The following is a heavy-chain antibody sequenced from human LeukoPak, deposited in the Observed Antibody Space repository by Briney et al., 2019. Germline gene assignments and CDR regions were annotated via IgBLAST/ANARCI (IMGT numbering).Heavy chain of an antibody. CDR2: IYYSGST. J-gene: IGHJ6*03. Sequence: TSETLSLTCTVSGGSISSYYWSWIRQPPGKGLEWIGYIYYSGSTNYNPSLKSRVTISVDTSKNQFSLKLSSVTAADTAAYYCARTTEGGYTYGYFYYYYMDVWGKGTTVTISS. V-gene: IGHV4-59*01. CDR3: ARTTEGGYTYGYFYYYYMDV. CDR1: GGSISSYY. D-gene: IGHD5-18*01.